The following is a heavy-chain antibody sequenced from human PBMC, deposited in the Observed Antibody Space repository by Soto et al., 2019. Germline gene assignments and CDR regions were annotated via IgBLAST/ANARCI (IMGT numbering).Heavy chain of an antibody. J-gene: IGHJ5*02. CDR2: IYYSGST. CDR1: GGSISSYY. D-gene: IGHD3-10*01. V-gene: IGHV4-59*08. CDR3: ARVGRSGSLFS. Sequence: SETLSLTCTVSGGSISSYYWSWIRQPPGKGLEWIGYIYYSGSTNYNPSLKSRVTISVDTSKNQFSLKLSSVTAADTAVYYCARVGRSGSLFSWGQGTLVTVS.